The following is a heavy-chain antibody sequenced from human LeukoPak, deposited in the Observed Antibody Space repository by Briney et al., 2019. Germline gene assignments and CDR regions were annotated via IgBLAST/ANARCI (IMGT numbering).Heavy chain of an antibody. V-gene: IGHV4-59*01. Sequence: SETLSLTCTVSGASISGYYWSWIRQTPGKGLECIGYIHYSGSTNYNPSLNSRVTISVDTSKNQFSLKVSSVTATDTALYYCARDLKAGNSGYYSDYWGPGTLVTVSS. CDR3: ARDLKAGNSGYYSDY. J-gene: IGHJ4*02. CDR1: GASISGYY. D-gene: IGHD3-10*01. CDR2: IHYSGST.